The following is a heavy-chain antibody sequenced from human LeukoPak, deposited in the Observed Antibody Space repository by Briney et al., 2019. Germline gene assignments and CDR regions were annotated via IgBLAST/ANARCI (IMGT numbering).Heavy chain of an antibody. Sequence: PGGSLRLSCSASGFTFSSYAMHWVRQAPGKGLEYVSAISSNGGSTYYADYVKGRFTISRDNSKNTLYLQMSSLRAEDTAVYYCVKDRVSLGITFGGVIVTNFDYWGQGTLVTVSS. CDR3: VKDRVSLGITFGGVIVTNFDY. J-gene: IGHJ4*02. D-gene: IGHD3-16*02. CDR2: ISSNGGST. V-gene: IGHV3-64D*06. CDR1: GFTFSSYA.